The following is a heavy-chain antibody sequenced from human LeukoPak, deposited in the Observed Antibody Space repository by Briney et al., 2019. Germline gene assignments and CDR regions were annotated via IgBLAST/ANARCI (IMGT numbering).Heavy chain of an antibody. CDR2: IKQDGSEK. V-gene: IGHV3-7*01. D-gene: IGHD2-2*01. Sequence: PGGSLRLSCAASGFTFSSHWMHWVRQAPGKGLEWVANIKQDGSEKYYVDSVKGRFTISRDNAKNSLYLQMNSLRAEDTAVYYCARDWHCSSTSCYDGRFDYWGQGTLVTVSS. CDR3: ARDWHCSSTSCYDGRFDY. CDR1: GFTFSSHW. J-gene: IGHJ4*02.